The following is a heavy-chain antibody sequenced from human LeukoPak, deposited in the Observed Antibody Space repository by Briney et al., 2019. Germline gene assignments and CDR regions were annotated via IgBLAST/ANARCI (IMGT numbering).Heavy chain of an antibody. D-gene: IGHD3-22*01. CDR3: ARDRSPYYDSSGPFGY. V-gene: IGHV1-69*06. J-gene: IGHJ4*02. CDR1: GYSFTSYW. CDR2: IIPIFGTA. Sequence: QISCKGSGYSFTSYWIGWVRQAPGQGLEWMGGIIPIFGTANYAQKFQGRVTITADKSTSTAYMELSSLRSEDTAVYYCARDRSPYYDSSGPFGYWGQGTLVTVSS.